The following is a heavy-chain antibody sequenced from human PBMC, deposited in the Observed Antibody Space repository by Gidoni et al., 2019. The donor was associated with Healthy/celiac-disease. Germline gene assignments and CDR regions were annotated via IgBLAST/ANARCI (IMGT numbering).Heavy chain of an antibody. V-gene: IGHV4-34*01. CDR1: GRSFSGYY. Sequence: VQLQQWGAALLKPSGTLSLTCAVAGRSFSGYYWRWLRQPPGKGREWIGDINHSGSTNYNPSLKSTVTISVDTSRNQFSLKLSSVTAADTAVYYCARGNKADIVVVPAATRSAACPSHFDYWGQGTLVTVSS. D-gene: IGHD2-2*01. CDR3: ARGNKADIVVVPAATRSAACPSHFDY. J-gene: IGHJ4*02. CDR2: INHSGST.